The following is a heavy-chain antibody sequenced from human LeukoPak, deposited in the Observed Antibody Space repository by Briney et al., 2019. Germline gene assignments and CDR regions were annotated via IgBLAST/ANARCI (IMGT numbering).Heavy chain of an antibody. Sequence: SETPSLTCAVFGGPFTGYYWTWIRQPPGKGLEWIGEINHSGTTNYNPSLKSRVTISVDTSKNQFSLKLSSVTAADTAVYYCARTVGGSNERSFDSWGQGTLVTVSS. CDR2: INHSGTT. J-gene: IGHJ4*02. CDR3: ARTVGGSNERSFDS. D-gene: IGHD1-26*01. CDR1: GGPFTGYY. V-gene: IGHV4-34*01.